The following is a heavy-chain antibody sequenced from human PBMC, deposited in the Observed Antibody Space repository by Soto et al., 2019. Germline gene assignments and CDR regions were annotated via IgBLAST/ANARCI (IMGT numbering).Heavy chain of an antibody. J-gene: IGHJ4*02. V-gene: IGHV3-48*01. D-gene: IGHD5-18*01. CDR2: ISSSSSTI. CDR1: GFTFSSYS. Sequence: GGSLRLSCAASGFTFSSYSMNWVRQAPGKGLEWVSYISSSSSTIYYADSVKGRFTISRDNAKNSLYLQMNSLRAGDTAVYYCARSPTYVDTAMVSRFYDYWGQGTLVTVSS. CDR3: ARSPTYVDTAMVSRFYDY.